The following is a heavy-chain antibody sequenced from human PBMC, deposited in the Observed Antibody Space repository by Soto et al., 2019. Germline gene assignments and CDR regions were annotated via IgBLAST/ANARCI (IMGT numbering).Heavy chain of an antibody. CDR1: GGLFSSFA. CDR3: ARGGGPYVWFNEF. J-gene: IGHJ4*02. Sequence: PRASVKVSCKDSGGLFSSFAISWVRQAPGQGLEWLGGIIPVFGTTNYAEKFQDRVTITADESTNTAYMELSSLTSGDTAMYYCARGGGPYVWFNEFWGQGTLVTVSS. V-gene: IGHV1-69*13. D-gene: IGHD3-16*01. CDR2: IIPVFGTT.